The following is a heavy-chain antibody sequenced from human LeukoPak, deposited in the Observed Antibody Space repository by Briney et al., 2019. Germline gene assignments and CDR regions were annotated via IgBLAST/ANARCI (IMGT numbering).Heavy chain of an antibody. D-gene: IGHD3-10*01. Sequence: SETLSLTCTVSGGSISSSSYYWGWIRQPPGKGLEWIGSIYYSGSTYYNPSLKSRVTISVDTSKNQFSLKLSSVTAADTAVYYCARGRGSGSSFDYWGQGTLVTVSS. V-gene: IGHV4-39*07. CDR1: GGSISSSSYY. J-gene: IGHJ4*02. CDR2: IYYSGST. CDR3: ARGRGSGSSFDY.